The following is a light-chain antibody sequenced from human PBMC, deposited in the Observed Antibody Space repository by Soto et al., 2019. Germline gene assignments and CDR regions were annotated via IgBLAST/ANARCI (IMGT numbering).Light chain of an antibody. Sequence: QSALTQPASVSGSAGQSIAISCTGTSSDVGGYNYVSWYQQHPGKAPKLLLSEVSKRPSGVSDRFSGSKSGNTASLTISGLQTQDEADYYCSSFTSAYTFVFGTGTNLTVL. CDR2: EVS. CDR1: SSDVGGYNY. J-gene: IGLJ1*01. V-gene: IGLV2-14*01. CDR3: SSFTSAYTFV.